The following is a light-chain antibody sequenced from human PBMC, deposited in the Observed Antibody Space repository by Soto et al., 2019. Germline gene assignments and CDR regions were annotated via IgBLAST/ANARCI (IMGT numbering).Light chain of an antibody. J-gene: IGKJ4*01. CDR2: VAS. CDR1: QSISTY. Sequence: DIQMTQSPSSLSASVGDRVTITCRASQSISTYLNWYQQKPGEAPKLLIFVASNLRSGVPSRFSGSGSGTDFTLTISSLQPEDFATYYCQQSHYTPLLTFGGGTKVEVK. V-gene: IGKV1-39*01. CDR3: QQSHYTPLLT.